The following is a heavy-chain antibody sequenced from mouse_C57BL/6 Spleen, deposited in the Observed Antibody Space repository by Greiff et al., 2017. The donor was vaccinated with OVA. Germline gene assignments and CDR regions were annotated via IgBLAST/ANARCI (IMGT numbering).Heavy chain of an antibody. CDR3: TITTADY. CDR1: GFTFSNYW. D-gene: IGHD1-1*01. CDR2: IRLKSDNYAT. J-gene: IGHJ4*01. V-gene: IGHV6-3*01. Sequence: DVKLQESGGGLVQPGGSMKLSCVASGFTFSNYWMNWVRQSPEKGLEWVAQIRLKSDNYATHYAESVKGRFTISRDGSKSSVYLQMNNLRAEDTGIYYCTITTADYWGQGTSVTVSS.